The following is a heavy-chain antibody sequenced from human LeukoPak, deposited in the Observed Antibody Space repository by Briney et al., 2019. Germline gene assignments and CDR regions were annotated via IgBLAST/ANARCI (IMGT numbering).Heavy chain of an antibody. Sequence: PVGSLRLACAASGFTFRRDWMHWVRQAPGKGLVWLSRVDSDGSSTAYADSVKGRFTISRDNAKNTVYLQMNSLRAEDTAVYYCARGGPSGSYFDYWGQGTLVTVSS. CDR3: ARGGPSGSYFDY. CDR1: GFTFRRDW. CDR2: VDSDGSST. D-gene: IGHD1-26*01. V-gene: IGHV3-74*01. J-gene: IGHJ4*02.